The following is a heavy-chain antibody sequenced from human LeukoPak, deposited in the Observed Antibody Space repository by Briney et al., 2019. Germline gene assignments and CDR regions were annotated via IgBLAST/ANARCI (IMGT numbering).Heavy chain of an antibody. CDR3: ARDLLGYDILTGYSVPGYGMDV. J-gene: IGHJ6*02. Sequence: GGSLRLSCAASGFTFSNAWMSWVRQAPGKGLEWVGRIKSKTDGGTTDYAAPVKGRFTISRDDSKNTLYLQMNSLRAEDTALYYCARDLLGYDILTGYSVPGYGMDVWGQGTAVTVSS. CDR2: IKSKTDGGTT. CDR1: GFTFSNAW. V-gene: IGHV3-15*05. D-gene: IGHD3-9*01.